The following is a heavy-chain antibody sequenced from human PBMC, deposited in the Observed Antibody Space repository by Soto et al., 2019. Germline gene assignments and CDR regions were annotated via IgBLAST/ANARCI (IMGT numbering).Heavy chain of an antibody. Sequence: QVQLVESGGGVVQPGRSLRLSCAAYGFTFSSYAMHWVRQAPGKGLEWGAVISYDGSNKYYADSVKGRFTISRDNSKKTLYLQMNSLRAEDTAVYYCARDRPRYYYGSGPFDPWGQGTLVTVSS. D-gene: IGHD3-10*01. CDR3: ARDRPRYYYGSGPFDP. CDR1: GFTFSSYA. V-gene: IGHV3-30-3*01. CDR2: ISYDGSNK. J-gene: IGHJ5*02.